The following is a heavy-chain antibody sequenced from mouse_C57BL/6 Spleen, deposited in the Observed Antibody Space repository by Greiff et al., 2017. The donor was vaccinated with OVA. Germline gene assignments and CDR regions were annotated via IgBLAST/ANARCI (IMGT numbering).Heavy chain of an antibody. CDR3: ARHLLWAPLAY. CDR2: IYPSDSET. Sequence: QVQLQQPGAELVRPGSSVKLSCKASGYTFTSYWMDWVKQRPGQGLEWIGNIYPSDSETHYNQKFKDKATLTVDKSSSTAYMQLSSLTSEDSAVYYCARHLLWAPLAYWGQGTLVTVSA. V-gene: IGHV1-61*01. D-gene: IGHD2-1*01. J-gene: IGHJ3*01. CDR1: GYTFTSYW.